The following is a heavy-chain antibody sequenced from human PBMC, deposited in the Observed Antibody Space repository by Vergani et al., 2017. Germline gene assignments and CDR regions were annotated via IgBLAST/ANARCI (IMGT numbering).Heavy chain of an antibody. Sequence: QVQLQESGPGLVKPSETLSLTCTVSGSSISSYYWSWIRQPPGKGLEWIGYMYHSGSTNYNPSLETRVTISGDTSKNQFSLKLNSVTAADTAVYYCGRVADFYGLGSRLLDLWGQGILVTVSS. V-gene: IGHV4-59*01. CDR2: MYHSGST. D-gene: IGHD3-10*01. J-gene: IGHJ5*02. CDR3: GRVADFYGLGSRLLDL. CDR1: GSSISSYY.